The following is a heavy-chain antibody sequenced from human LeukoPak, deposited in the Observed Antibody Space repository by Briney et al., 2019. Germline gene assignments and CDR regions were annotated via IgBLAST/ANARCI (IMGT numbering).Heavy chain of an antibody. CDR3: ARGRDRRDYGDPYDAFDI. CDR2: IIPILGIA. Sequence: GSSVKVSCKASGGTFSSYAISWVRQAPGQGLEWMGRIIPILGIANYAQKFQGRVTITADKSTSTAYMELSSLRSEDTAVYYCARGRDRRDYGDPYDAFDIWGQGTMVTASS. V-gene: IGHV1-69*04. D-gene: IGHD4-17*01. CDR1: GGTFSSYA. J-gene: IGHJ3*02.